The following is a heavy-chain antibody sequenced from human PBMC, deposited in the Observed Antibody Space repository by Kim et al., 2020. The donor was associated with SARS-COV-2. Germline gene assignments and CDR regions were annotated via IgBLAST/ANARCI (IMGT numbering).Heavy chain of an antibody. J-gene: IGHJ3*01. CDR3: AKSSDSSWFSKGLNAF. V-gene: IGHV3-30*18. CDR1: GFTFNNYA. Sequence: GGSLRLSCGASGFTFNNYAMHWVRQPPGKGLEWVAVISYDGSIKYYAASVKGQFTVSRDSSHNTLYLQMRSLRPEDTALYYCAKSSDSSWFSKGLNAF. D-gene: IGHD2-21*02. CDR2: ISYDGSIK.